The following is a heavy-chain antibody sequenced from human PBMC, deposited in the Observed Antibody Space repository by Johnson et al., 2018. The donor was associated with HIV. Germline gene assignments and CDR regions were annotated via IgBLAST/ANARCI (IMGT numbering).Heavy chain of an antibody. CDR3: ARDLSGSSTVLSDAFDI. CDR1: GFKFYEYD. Sequence: VQLVESGGGVVRPGGSLRISCVASGFKFYEYDVSWVRQVPGKGLEWVSVIYSGGSTYYADSVKGRFTISRDNSKNTLYLQMNSLRAEDTAVYYCARDLSGSSTVLSDAFDIWGQGTMVTVSS. CDR2: IYSGGST. J-gene: IGHJ3*02. V-gene: IGHV3-66*02. D-gene: IGHD1-26*01.